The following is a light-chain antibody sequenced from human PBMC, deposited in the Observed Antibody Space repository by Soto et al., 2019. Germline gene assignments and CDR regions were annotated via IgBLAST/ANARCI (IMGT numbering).Light chain of an antibody. CDR2: AAS. CDR1: QDVQNW. CDR3: QKVKSFPKT. Sequence: DIQMTQSPSSVAASLGDSVPITCRASQDVQNWLAWYQHKPGQAPKLLVFAASSLQSGVPSRFSATGFGTDFTLIINSLQPEDFATYYCQKVKSFPKTFGQGT. J-gene: IGKJ2*01. V-gene: IGKV1-12*01.